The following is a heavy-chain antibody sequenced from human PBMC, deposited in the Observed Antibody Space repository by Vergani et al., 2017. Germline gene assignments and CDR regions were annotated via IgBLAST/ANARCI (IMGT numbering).Heavy chain of an antibody. CDR3: AKYAILTGRKQGYMDV. D-gene: IGHD3-9*01. V-gene: IGHV3-23*01. CDR2: ISGSGGST. J-gene: IGHJ6*03. Sequence: EVQLLESGGGLVQPGGSLRLSCAASGFTFSSYAMSWVRQAPGKGLEWVSAISGSGGSTYYADSVKGRFTISRDNSKNTLYLQMNSLRAEDTAVYYCAKYAILTGRKQGYMDVWGKGTTVTVSS. CDR1: GFTFSSYA.